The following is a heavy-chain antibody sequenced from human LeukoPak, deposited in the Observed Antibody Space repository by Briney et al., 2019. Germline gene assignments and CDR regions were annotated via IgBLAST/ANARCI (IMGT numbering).Heavy chain of an antibody. Sequence: ASVKVSCKASGGTFSSYAISWVRQAPGQGLEWMGRIIPILAIANYAQKFQGRVTITADKSTSTAYMELSSLRSEDTAVYYCARDYYSSSWYYYYGMDVWGQGTTVTVSS. V-gene: IGHV1-69*04. CDR3: ARDYYSSSWYYYYGMDV. CDR1: GGTFSSYA. D-gene: IGHD6-13*01. J-gene: IGHJ6*02. CDR2: IIPILAIA.